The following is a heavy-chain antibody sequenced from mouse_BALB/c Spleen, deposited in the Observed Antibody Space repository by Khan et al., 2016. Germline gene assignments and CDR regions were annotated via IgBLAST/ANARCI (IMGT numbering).Heavy chain of an antibody. J-gene: IGHJ3*01. Sequence: EVELVESGGGLVKPGGSLKLSCAASGFTFSDYYMYWVRQTLEKRLEWVATISDGGSYTYYPDSVKGRFTISRDNAKNNLYLQMSSLKSEDTAMSYCAREGLRRGFAYWGQGTLVTVSA. CDR2: ISDGGSYT. CDR3: AREGLRRGFAY. CDR1: GFTFSDYY. V-gene: IGHV5-4*02. D-gene: IGHD2-4*01.